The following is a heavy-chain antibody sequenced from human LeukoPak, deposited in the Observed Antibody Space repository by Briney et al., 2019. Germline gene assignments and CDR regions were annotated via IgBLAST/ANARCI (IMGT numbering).Heavy chain of an antibody. CDR2: IYTSGST. CDR3: ARDFLGAVPAGAFDY. V-gene: IGHV4-4*07. Sequence: SETLSLTCTVSGGSISSYYWSWIRQPAGEGLEWIGRIYTSGSTNYNPSLKSRVTMSVDTSKNQFSLKLSSVTAADTAVYYCARDFLGAVPAGAFDYWGQGTLVTVSS. D-gene: IGHD6-19*01. CDR1: GGSISSYY. J-gene: IGHJ4*02.